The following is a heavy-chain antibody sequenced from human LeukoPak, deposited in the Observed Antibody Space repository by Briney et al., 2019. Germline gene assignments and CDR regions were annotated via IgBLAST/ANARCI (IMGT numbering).Heavy chain of an antibody. J-gene: IGHJ1*01. D-gene: IGHD6-19*01. CDR1: GFTFSSYS. Sequence: GGSLRLSCAASGFTFSSYSMNWVRQAPGKGLEWVSSISSSSSYIYYSDSVKGRLTISRDNAKNSLYLQMNSLRAVDTAVYYWARDRVIAVAGYFQHWGQGTLVTVSS. CDR2: ISSSSSYI. CDR3: ARDRVIAVAGYFQH. V-gene: IGHV3-21*01.